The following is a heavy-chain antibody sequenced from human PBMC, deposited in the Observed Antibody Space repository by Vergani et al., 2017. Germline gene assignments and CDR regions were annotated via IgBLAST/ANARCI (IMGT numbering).Heavy chain of an antibody. CDR1: GGSFSGYY. V-gene: IGHV4-59*10. J-gene: IGHJ3*02. Sequence: QVQLQQWGAGLLKPSETLSLTCAVYGGSFSGYYWSWIRQPAGKGLEWIGRIYTSGSTNYNPSLKSRVTISVDTSKNQFSLKLSSVTAADTAVYYCARVGEYYYDSSGYFHDAFDIWGQGTMVTVSS. D-gene: IGHD3-22*01. CDR3: ARVGEYYYDSSGYFHDAFDI. CDR2: IYTSGST.